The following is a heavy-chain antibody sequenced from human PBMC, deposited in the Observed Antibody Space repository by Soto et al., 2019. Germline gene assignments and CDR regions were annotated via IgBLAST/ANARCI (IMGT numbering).Heavy chain of an antibody. J-gene: IGHJ3*02. Sequence: GASVKVSCKASGYTFTSYGISWVRQAPGQGLEWMGWISAYNGNTNYAQKLQGRVTMTTDTSTSTAYMELRSLRSDDTAVYYCARDRRDRKIYYGSGSYYTPDIWGQGTMVTVSS. CDR2: ISAYNGNT. V-gene: IGHV1-18*01. CDR3: ARDRRDRKIYYGSGSYYTPDI. D-gene: IGHD3-10*01. CDR1: GYTFTSYG.